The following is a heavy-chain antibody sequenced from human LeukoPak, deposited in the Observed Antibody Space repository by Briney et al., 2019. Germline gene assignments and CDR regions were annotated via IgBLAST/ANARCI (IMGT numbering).Heavy chain of an antibody. J-gene: IGHJ4*02. D-gene: IGHD4-17*01. Sequence: GGSLRLSCAAPGVTVSSNYMSRGRPAPGEGLEWVSVIYSGGSTYYADSVKGRFTISRDNSKNTLYLQMNSLRAEDTAVYYCARDQDDYGDYEFSTWGQGTLVTVSS. CDR3: ARDQDDYGDYEFST. V-gene: IGHV3-53*01. CDR2: IYSGGST. CDR1: GVTVSSNY.